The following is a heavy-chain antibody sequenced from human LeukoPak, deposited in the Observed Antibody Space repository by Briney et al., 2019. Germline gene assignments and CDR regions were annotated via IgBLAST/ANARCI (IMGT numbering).Heavy chain of an antibody. CDR2: INPISGGT. V-gene: IGHV1-2*02. Sequence: ASVKVSCKASGYTFTDYYMQWVRQAPGQGLEWMGWINPISGGTNYAQNFQARVTMTRDTSINTAYMELSSLTSDDTAVYYCARPIPGPLSSWAFDVWGQGTMVTVSS. CDR1: GYTFTDYY. J-gene: IGHJ3*01. CDR3: ARPIPGPLSSWAFDV. D-gene: IGHD6-6*01.